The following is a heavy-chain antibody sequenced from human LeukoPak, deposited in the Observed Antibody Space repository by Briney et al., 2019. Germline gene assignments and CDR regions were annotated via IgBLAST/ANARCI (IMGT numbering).Heavy chain of an antibody. J-gene: IGHJ4*02. CDR3: ARLECSGGSCYSGYFDY. CDR2: IKQDGSEK. Sequence: GGSLRLSCAASGFTFSSYWMSWVRQAPGKGLEWVANIKQDGSEKYYVDSVKGRFTISRDNAKNSLYLQMNSLRAEDTAVYYCARLECSGGSCYSGYFDYWGQGTLVTVSS. D-gene: IGHD2-15*01. V-gene: IGHV3-7*01. CDR1: GFTFSSYW.